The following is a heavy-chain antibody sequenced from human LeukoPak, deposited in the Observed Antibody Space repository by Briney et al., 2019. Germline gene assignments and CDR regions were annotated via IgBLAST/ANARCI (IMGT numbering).Heavy chain of an antibody. Sequence: SETLSLTCSVSGGSISSSNWWSWVRQPPGKGLEWIGEIYHSGSTNYNPSLKSRVTISVDRSKNQFSLKLSSVTAADTAVYYCARFEYYYGSGSYHYYGMDVWGQGTTVTVSS. CDR2: IYHSGST. D-gene: IGHD3-10*01. V-gene: IGHV4-4*02. J-gene: IGHJ6*02. CDR1: GGSISSSNW. CDR3: ARFEYYYGSGSYHYYGMDV.